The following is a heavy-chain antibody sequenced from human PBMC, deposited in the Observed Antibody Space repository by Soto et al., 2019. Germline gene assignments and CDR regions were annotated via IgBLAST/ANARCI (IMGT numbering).Heavy chain of an antibody. CDR1: GFTVSSNY. CDR2: IYSGGST. D-gene: IGHD4-17*01. V-gene: IGHV3-53*01. J-gene: IGHJ5*02. Sequence: GGSLRLSCAASGFTVSSNYMSWVRQAPGKGLEWVSVIYSGGSTYYADSVKGRFTISRDNSKNTLYLQMNSLRAEDTAVYYCARGGYGDYENWFDPWGQGTLVTVSS. CDR3: ARGGYGDYENWFDP.